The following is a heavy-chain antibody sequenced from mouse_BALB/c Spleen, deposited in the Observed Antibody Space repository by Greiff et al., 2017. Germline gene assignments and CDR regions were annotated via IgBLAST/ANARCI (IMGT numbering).Heavy chain of an antibody. CDR3: ASDGYGVAY. Sequence: EVKLLESGAELVKPGASVKLSCTASGFNIKDTYMHWVKQRPEQGLEWIGRIDPANGNTKYDPKFQGKATITADTSSNTAYLQLSSLTSEDTAVYYCASDGYGVAYWGQGTLVTVSA. V-gene: IGHV14-3*02. D-gene: IGHD1-2*01. CDR2: IDPANGNT. J-gene: IGHJ3*01. CDR1: GFNIKDTY.